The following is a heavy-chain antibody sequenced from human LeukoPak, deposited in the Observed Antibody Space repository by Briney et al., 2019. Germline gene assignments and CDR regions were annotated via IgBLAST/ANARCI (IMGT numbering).Heavy chain of an antibody. CDR3: AKDAPGNVVVPAALFDY. D-gene: IGHD2-2*01. J-gene: IGHJ4*02. CDR1: GFTFSSYA. Sequence: GGSLRLSCAASGFTFSSYAVSWVRQAPGKGLEWVSAISGSGGSTYYADSVKGRFTISRDNSKNTLYLQMNSLRAEDTAVYYCAKDAPGNVVVPAALFDYWGQGTLVTVSS. V-gene: IGHV3-23*01. CDR2: ISGSGGST.